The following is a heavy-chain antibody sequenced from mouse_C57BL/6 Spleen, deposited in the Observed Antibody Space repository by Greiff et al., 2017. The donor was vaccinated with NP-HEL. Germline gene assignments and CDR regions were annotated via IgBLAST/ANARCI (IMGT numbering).Heavy chain of an antibody. CDR1: GYTFTSYG. Sequence: LVESGAELARPGASVKLSCKASGYTFTSYGISWVKQRTGQGLEWIGEIYPRSGNTYYNEKFKGKATLTADKSSSTAYMELRSLTSEDSAVYFCARRDDGYSRYAMDYWGQGTSVTVSS. CDR3: ARRDDGYSRYAMDY. J-gene: IGHJ4*01. V-gene: IGHV1-81*01. CDR2: IYPRSGNT. D-gene: IGHD2-3*01.